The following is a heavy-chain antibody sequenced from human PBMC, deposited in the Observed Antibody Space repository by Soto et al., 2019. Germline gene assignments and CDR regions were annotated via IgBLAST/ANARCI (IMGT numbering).Heavy chain of an antibody. CDR1: GFTFSSYA. V-gene: IGHV3-30-3*01. CDR2: ISYDGSNK. J-gene: IGHJ4*02. CDR3: ASHPGRVTQFL. Sequence: GGSLRLSCAASGFTFSSYAVHWVRQAPGKGLEWVAVISYDGSNKYYADSVKGRFTISRDNSKNMLYLQMNSLRAEDTAVYYCASHPGRVTQFLWGQGTLVTVSS. D-gene: IGHD4-4*01.